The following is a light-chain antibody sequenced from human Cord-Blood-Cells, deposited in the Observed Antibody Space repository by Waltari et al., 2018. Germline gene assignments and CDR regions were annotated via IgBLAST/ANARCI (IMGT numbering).Light chain of an antibody. CDR3: QQDNNWPLT. CDR1: QGVSSN. CDR2: GAS. V-gene: IGKV3-15*01. Sequence: IVMTPSPATLSVSPRERATLTCRASQGVSSNVAWYQQKPGQAPKLLIYGASSRETGIPARFSGSGSGTEFTLTISSLQSEDFAVYYCQQDNNWPLTFGGGTKVEIK. J-gene: IGKJ4*01.